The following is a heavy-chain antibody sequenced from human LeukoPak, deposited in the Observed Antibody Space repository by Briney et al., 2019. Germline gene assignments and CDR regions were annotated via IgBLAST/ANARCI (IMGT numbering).Heavy chain of an antibody. V-gene: IGHV3-30-3*01. J-gene: IGHJ3*02. CDR2: ISYDGSNK. Sequence: GRSLRLSCAASGFTFSSYAMHWVRQAPGKGLEWVAVISYDGSNKYYADSVKGRFTISRDNSKNTLYLQMNSLRAEDTAVYYCARVSYYYDSSGYYYGGAGAFDIWGQGTMVTVSS. CDR1: GFTFSSYA. D-gene: IGHD3-22*01. CDR3: ARVSYYYDSSGYYYGGAGAFDI.